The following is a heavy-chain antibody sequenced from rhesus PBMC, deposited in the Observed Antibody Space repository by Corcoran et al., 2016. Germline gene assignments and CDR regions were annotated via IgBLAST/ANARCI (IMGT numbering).Heavy chain of an antibody. Sequence: EVQLVESGGGLVQPGGSLRLSCAASGFTFSISAMHWVRQASGKGLEWVGRIRSKSENYETGYAASVKGRFTISRDDSKNTAYLQMNSLKTEDTAVYYCSNSWSMDVWGRGLLVTVSS. CDR1: GFTFSISA. D-gene: IGHD1-1*01. J-gene: IGHJ5-2*02. CDR3: SNSWSMDV. CDR2: IRSKSENYET. V-gene: IGHV3-118*01.